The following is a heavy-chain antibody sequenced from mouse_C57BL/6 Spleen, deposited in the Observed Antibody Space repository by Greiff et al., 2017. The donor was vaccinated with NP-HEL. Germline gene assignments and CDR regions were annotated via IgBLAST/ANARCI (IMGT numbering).Heavy chain of an antibody. CDR2: ISYDGSN. Sequence: EVKLVESGPGLVKPSQSLSLTCSVTGYCITSGYYWNWIRQFPGNKLEWMGYISYDGSNNYNPSLKNRISITRDTSKNQFFLKLNSVTTEDTATYYCARGRYYGSDYYAMDYWGQGTSVTVSS. J-gene: IGHJ4*01. D-gene: IGHD1-1*01. CDR3: ARGRYYGSDYYAMDY. V-gene: IGHV3-6*01. CDR1: GYCITSGYY.